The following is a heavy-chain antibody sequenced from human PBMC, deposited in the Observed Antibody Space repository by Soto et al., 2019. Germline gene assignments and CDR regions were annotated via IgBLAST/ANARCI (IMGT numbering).Heavy chain of an antibody. Sequence: QITLKESGPTLVKPTQTLTLTCTFSGFSLSTSGVGVGWIRQPPGQALEWLAVIYWDDDKRYSPSLKSRLTITKDTSKNQVVLTLTNVDTVDTATYYCARGGWTTYYSPFFDYWGQGTLVTVSS. CDR3: ARGGWTTYYSPFFDY. CDR2: IYWDDDK. CDR1: GFSLSTSGVG. D-gene: IGHD3-10*01. V-gene: IGHV2-5*02. J-gene: IGHJ4*02.